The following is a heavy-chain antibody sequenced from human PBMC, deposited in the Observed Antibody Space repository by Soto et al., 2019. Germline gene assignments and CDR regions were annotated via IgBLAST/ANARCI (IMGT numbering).Heavy chain of an antibody. D-gene: IGHD3-22*01. CDR1: GFTVRSYG. J-gene: IGHJ5*02. CDR3: ARDVDSSSHYGRVDP. V-gene: IGHV3-33*01. CDR2: IWYDGIRK. Sequence: QVHLVESGGGVVQSGTSLTLSCAASGFTVRSYGIHWVRQGPGKGLEWVAVIWYDGIRKNYADSVKGRFTIYRDNSQNTVYLQMNSLRTEDTAVYFCARDVDSSSHYGRVDPWGQGTLVTVSS.